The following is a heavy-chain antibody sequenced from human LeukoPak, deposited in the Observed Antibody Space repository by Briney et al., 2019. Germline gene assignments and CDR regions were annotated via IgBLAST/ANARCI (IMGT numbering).Heavy chain of an antibody. CDR3: ARNIPPASLPYFDY. CDR1: GGSISSYY. CDR2: IYYSGST. Sequence: SETLSLTCTVSGGSISSYYWSWLRQPPGKGLEWIGYIYYSGSTNYNPSLKSRITISVDTSKNQFSLKLSSVTAADTAVYYCARNIPPASLPYFDYWGLGTLVTVSS. D-gene: IGHD2-2*01. J-gene: IGHJ4*02. V-gene: IGHV4-59*01.